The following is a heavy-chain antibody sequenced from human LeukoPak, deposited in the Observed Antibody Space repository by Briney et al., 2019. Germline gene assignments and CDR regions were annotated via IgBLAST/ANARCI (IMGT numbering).Heavy chain of an antibody. Sequence: SETLSLTCTVSGGSISSSSYYWGWIRQPPGKGLEWIGRIYYSGSTYYNPSLKSRVTISVDTSKNQFSLKLSSVTAADTAVYYCARGPLPGSSYYYYYYMDVWGKGTTVTVSS. CDR3: ARGPLPGSSYYYYYYMDV. CDR2: IYYSGST. D-gene: IGHD6-19*01. V-gene: IGHV4-39*01. J-gene: IGHJ6*03. CDR1: GGSISSSSYY.